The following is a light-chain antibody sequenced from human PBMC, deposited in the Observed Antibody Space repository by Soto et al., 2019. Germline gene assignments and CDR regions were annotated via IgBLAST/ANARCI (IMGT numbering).Light chain of an antibody. CDR3: QQYNSYSYT. J-gene: IGKJ2*01. V-gene: IGKV1-5*01. Sequence: DIQMTQSPSTLSASVGDRVTITCRASQSISSWLAWYQQKPGKAPKLLIYDASSLESGVPSRFSGSGSGTEFTLTTSSLQTDDFATDYCQQYNSYSYTFGQGTKLEIK. CDR2: DAS. CDR1: QSISSW.